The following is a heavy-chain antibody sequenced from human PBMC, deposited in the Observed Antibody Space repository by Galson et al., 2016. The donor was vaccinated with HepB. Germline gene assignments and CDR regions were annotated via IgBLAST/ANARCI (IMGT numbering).Heavy chain of an antibody. V-gene: IGHV1-18*01. CDR1: GYTFTSYG. D-gene: IGHD3-10*01. CDR3: GREVGELFYYYGMDV. Sequence: SVKVSCKASGYTFTSYGISWVRQAPGQGLEWMGWISTYNANTNYAQKLQGRVTMTTDTSTSTAYMELRSLRSDDTAVYYCGREVGELFYYYGMDVWGQGTTVTVSS. J-gene: IGHJ6*02. CDR2: ISTYNANT.